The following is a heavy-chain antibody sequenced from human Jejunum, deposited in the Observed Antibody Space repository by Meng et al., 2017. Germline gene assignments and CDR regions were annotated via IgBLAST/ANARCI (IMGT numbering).Heavy chain of an antibody. Sequence: EEGPGLVKPSATLSPTCEVSGDSISSTNWWDWLRQPPGKGLEWIVEIYHSGRTNYNTSLESRVTISVDESKNQFSLPLNSVTAADTAVDYCARGVGDIRVGFDYWGQGILVTVSS. CDR2: IYHSGRT. J-gene: IGHJ4*02. D-gene: IGHD5-12*01. V-gene: IGHV4-4*02. CDR3: ARGVGDIRVGFDY. CDR1: GDSISSTNW.